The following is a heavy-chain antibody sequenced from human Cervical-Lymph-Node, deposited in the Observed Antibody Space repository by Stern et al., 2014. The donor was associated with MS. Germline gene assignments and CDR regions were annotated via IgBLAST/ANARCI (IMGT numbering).Heavy chain of an antibody. Sequence: VQLVESGGGVVQPGRSLRLSCAASGFTFSSYGMHWVRQAPGKGLEWVAVISYDGSNKYYADSVKGRFTISRDNSKNTLYLQMNSLRAEDTAVYYCAKDEAHYDILTGYLPDYWGQGTLVTVSS. CDR1: GFTFSSYG. CDR3: AKDEAHYDILTGYLPDY. V-gene: IGHV3-30*18. D-gene: IGHD3-9*01. CDR2: ISYDGSNK. J-gene: IGHJ4*02.